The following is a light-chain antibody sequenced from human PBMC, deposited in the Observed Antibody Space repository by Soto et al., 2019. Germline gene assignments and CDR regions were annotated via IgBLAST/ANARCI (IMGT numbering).Light chain of an antibody. J-gene: IGLJ2*01. V-gene: IGLV2-14*01. Sequence: QSALTQPASVSGSPGQSITISCTGTGSDIGAYNYVSWYQQHPGKAPKLIIHGVTHRPSGVSTRFSASKSAYTASLTISGLQAEDEADYYCFSYRSTGILLFGGGTKLTV. CDR3: FSYRSTGILL. CDR2: GVT. CDR1: GSDIGAYNY.